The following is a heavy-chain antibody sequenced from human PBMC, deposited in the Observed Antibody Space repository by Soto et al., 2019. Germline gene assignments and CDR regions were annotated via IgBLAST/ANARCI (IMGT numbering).Heavy chain of an antibody. V-gene: IGHV3-9*01. CDR3: AKVRGSSGWERWFDP. Sequence: GGSLRLSCVGSGFTFNDYAMHWVRQPPGKGLEWVSGISWNSVAIKYADSVKGRFTISRDNAKNSLYLQMDSLTADDTALYYCAKVRGSSGWERWFDPWGQGTLVTVSS. CDR2: ISWNSVAI. CDR1: GFTFNDYA. J-gene: IGHJ5*02. D-gene: IGHD6-19*01.